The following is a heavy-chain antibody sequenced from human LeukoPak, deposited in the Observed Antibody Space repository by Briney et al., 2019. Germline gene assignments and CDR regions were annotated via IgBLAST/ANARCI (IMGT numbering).Heavy chain of an antibody. CDR3: TKEGGPMSVTTERYSFDH. CDR2: ISYDGSNK. V-gene: IGHV3-30*01. J-gene: IGHJ4*02. D-gene: IGHD4-17*01. Sequence: GKSLRLSCAVSGFNLSSYAMHWVRQAPGKGLEWVLVISYDGSNKYYADSVKGRFTISRDNSKNTLFLQMNSLRADDTAVYYCTKEGGPMSVTTERYSFDHWGRGTLVTVSS. CDR1: GFNLSSYA.